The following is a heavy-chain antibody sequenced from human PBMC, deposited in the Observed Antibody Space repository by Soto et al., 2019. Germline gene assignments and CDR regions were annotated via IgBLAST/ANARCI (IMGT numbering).Heavy chain of an antibody. D-gene: IGHD2-8*02. V-gene: IGHV4-34*01. CDR3: ARDKITGLFDY. CDR2: INHSGST. CDR1: GGSFSGYS. Sequence: SETLSLTCAVYGGSFSGYSWTWIRQPPGTGLEWIGEINHSGSTNYNPSLKSRVTISVDTSKNQFSLKLTSVTAADTAVYYCARDKITGLFDYWGQGTLVT. J-gene: IGHJ4*02.